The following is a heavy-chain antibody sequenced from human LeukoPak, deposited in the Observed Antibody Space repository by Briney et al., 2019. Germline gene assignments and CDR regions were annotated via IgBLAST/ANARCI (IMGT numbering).Heavy chain of an antibody. CDR3: ARDFLGYCSGGSCQRSYFFDY. CDR1: GFTLNNHG. J-gene: IGHJ4*02. Sequence: PGGSLRLSCAASGFTLNNHGVHWVRQAPGKGLEWIALMWYDGTVKGYADSVKGRFTVSRDTSKNTLYLQMNSLRAEDTAVYYCARDFLGYCSGGSCQRSYFFDYWGQGTLVTVSS. CDR2: MWYDGTVK. D-gene: IGHD2-15*01. V-gene: IGHV3-30*02.